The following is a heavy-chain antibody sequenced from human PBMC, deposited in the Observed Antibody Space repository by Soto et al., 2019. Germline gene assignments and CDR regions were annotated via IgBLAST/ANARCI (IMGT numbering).Heavy chain of an antibody. CDR2: IKSKTDGGTT. V-gene: IGHV3-15*01. J-gene: IGHJ4*02. Sequence: EVQLVESGGGLVKPGGSLRLSCAASGFTFSNAWMSWVRQAPGKGLEWVGRIKSKTDGGTTDYAAPVKGRFTISRDDSKNTLYLQMNSLKTEDTAVYYCTTGGGDRYCSSTSCYSDYWGQGTLVTVSS. CDR3: TTGGGDRYCSSTSCYSDY. D-gene: IGHD2-2*01. CDR1: GFTFSNAW.